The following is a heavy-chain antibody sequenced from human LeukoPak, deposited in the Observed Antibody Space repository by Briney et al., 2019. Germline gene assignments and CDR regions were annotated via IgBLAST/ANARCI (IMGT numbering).Heavy chain of an antibody. D-gene: IGHD3-3*02. Sequence: GGSLRLSCAASGFTFSSYGMHWVRQAPGKGLEWVAVISYDGSNKYYADSVKGRFTISRDNSKNTLYLQMNSLRAEDTAVYYCANDIRYWGQGTLVTVSS. V-gene: IGHV3-30*18. CDR3: ANDIRY. CDR1: GFTFSSYG. J-gene: IGHJ4*02. CDR2: ISYDGSNK.